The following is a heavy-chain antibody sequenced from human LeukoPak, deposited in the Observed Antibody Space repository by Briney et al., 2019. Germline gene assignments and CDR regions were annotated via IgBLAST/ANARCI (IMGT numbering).Heavy chain of an antibody. CDR1: GYTFSSYE. Sequence: GGSLRLSCAASGYTFSSYEMNWVRQAPGKGLEWVSSISSSSSYIYYADSVKGRFTISRDNAKNSLYLQMNSLRAEDTAVYYCARARRIASSWYYFDYWGQGTLVTVSS. D-gene: IGHD6-13*01. V-gene: IGHV3-21*01. J-gene: IGHJ4*02. CDR2: ISSSSSYI. CDR3: ARARRIASSWYYFDY.